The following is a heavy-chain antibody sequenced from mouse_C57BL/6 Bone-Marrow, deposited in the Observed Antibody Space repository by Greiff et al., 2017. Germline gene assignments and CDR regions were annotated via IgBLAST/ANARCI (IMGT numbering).Heavy chain of an antibody. V-gene: IGHV1-69*01. J-gene: IGHJ2*01. CDR3: AREDYGSSQGYVDY. CDR1: GYTFTSYW. D-gene: IGHD1-1*01. CDR2: IDPSDSYT. Sequence: QVQLKQPGAELVMPGASVKLSCKASGYTFTSYWMHWVKQRPGQGLEWIGEIDPSDSYTNSNQKFKGKSTLTVDKSSSTAYMQLSSLTSEDSAVYYCAREDYGSSQGYVDYWGQGTTLTVSS.